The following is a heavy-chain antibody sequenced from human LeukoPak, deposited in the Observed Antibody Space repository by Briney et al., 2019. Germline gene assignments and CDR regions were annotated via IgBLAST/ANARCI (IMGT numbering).Heavy chain of an antibody. CDR2: INHSGST. J-gene: IGHJ3*02. CDR1: GGSFSGYY. V-gene: IGHV4-34*01. CDR3: ASLRITMIVVVTDAFDI. Sequence: SETLSLTCAVYGGSFSGYYWSWIRQPPGKGLEWIGEINHSGSTNYNPSLKSRVTISVDTSKNQFSLKLSSVTAADTAVYYCASLRITMIVVVTDAFDIWGQGTMVTVSS. D-gene: IGHD3-22*01.